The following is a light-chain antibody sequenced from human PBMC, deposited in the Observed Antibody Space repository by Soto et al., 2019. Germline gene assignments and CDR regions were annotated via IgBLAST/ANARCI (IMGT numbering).Light chain of an antibody. V-gene: IGLV2-14*03. CDR3: SSFTGSSYV. CDR2: DVT. J-gene: IGLJ1*01. Sequence: QSALTQPASVSGSPGQSITISCTGTSSDVGNNNYVSWYQHNPGRAPKVMICDVTNRPSGVSNRFSGSMSGNTASLTISGLQAEDEADYYCSSFTGSSYVFGTGTKLTVL. CDR1: SSDVGNNNY.